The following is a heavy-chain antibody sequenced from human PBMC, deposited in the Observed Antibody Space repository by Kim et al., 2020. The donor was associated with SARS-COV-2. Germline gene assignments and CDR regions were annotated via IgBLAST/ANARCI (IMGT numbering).Heavy chain of an antibody. D-gene: IGHD6-13*01. CDR1: GFTFSSYA. CDR2: ISYDGSNK. J-gene: IGHJ6*02. Sequence: GGSLRLSCAASGFTFSSYAMHWVRQAPGKGLEWVAVISYDGSNKYYADSVKGRFTISRDNSKNTLYLQMNSLRAEDTAVHYCARDVGVRAAAGTRKRHYGMDVWGQGTTVTVSS. V-gene: IGHV3-30*04. CDR3: ARDVGVRAAAGTRKRHYGMDV.